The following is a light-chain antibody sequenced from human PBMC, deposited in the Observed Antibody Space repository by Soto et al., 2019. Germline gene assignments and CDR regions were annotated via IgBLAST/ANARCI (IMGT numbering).Light chain of an antibody. J-gene: IGKJ1*01. CDR2: AAS. CDR3: QQYNNWPV. V-gene: IGKV3-15*01. Sequence: EIEMTQSPATLSVSPGERATLSCRASQSVSSNLAWYQQKPGQAPRLLIYAASTRATGIPARFSGSGSGTEFTLTISSLQSEDFAVYYCQQYNNWPVFGQGTKVDIK. CDR1: QSVSSN.